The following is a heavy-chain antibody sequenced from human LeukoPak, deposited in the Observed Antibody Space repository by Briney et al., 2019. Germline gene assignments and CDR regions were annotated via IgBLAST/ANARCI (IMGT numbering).Heavy chain of an antibody. J-gene: IGHJ4*02. V-gene: IGHV1-18*01. CDR3: ARDPRLEPWDY. CDR1: AYTFTIYG. Sequence: ASVTVSCTASAYTFTIYGISWVRHAPGQGLEWMGWISAYNGNTNYAQKLQGRVTMTTDTSTSTAQMELRSLRSDDTAVYYCARDPRLEPWDYWGQGTLVTVSS. D-gene: IGHD1-1*01. CDR2: ISAYNGNT.